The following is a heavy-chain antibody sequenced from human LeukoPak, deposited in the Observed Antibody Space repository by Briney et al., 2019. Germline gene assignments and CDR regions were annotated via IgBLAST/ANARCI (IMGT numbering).Heavy chain of an antibody. CDR2: IIPIFGTA. Sequence: ASVKVSCKPSGGTFSIYAISWVRQAPGQGLEWMGGIIPIFGTANYAQKFQGRVTITADESTSTAYMELSSLRSEDTAVYYCARGNYYDNSGYYPGLDYWGQGTLVTVSS. J-gene: IGHJ4*02. D-gene: IGHD3-22*01. CDR3: ARGNYYDNSGYYPGLDY. V-gene: IGHV1-69*13. CDR1: GGTFSIYA.